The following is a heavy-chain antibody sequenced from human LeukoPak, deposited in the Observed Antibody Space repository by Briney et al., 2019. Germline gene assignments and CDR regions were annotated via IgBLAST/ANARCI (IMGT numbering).Heavy chain of an antibody. CDR2: INTYNGNT. J-gene: IGHJ4*02. CDR1: GYIFTSYG. Sequence: VASVKVSCKASGYIFTSYGISWVRQAPGQGLEWMGWINTYNGNTKYIQKLQGRVTMTTDTSTSTAYMELRSLRSDDTAVYYCARDGGLQFDYWGQGTLVTVSS. CDR3: ARDGGLQFDY. D-gene: IGHD4-11*01. V-gene: IGHV1-18*01.